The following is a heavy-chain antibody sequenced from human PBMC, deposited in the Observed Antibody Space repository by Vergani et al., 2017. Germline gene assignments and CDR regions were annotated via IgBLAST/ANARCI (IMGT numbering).Heavy chain of an antibody. D-gene: IGHD3-10*01. CDR1: PNSFFSHW. J-gene: IGHJ4*02. CDR3: ARAYNRGLGHFDY. CDR2: ILPGDSDT. Sequence: EVQLVQSGAEVKKSGESLKISCQGSPNSFFSHWVAWVRQTPGKGLGWIGIILPGDSDTRYSPSFQGQVTMSAAKSIETVYLQWRSLKTSDTGTYFCARAYNRGLGHFDYWGQGTRVTVS. V-gene: IGHV5-51*03.